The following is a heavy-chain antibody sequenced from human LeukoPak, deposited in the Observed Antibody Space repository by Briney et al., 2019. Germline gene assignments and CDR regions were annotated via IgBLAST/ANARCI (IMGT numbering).Heavy chain of an antibody. V-gene: IGHV3-64D*06. CDR3: VKGRAVAGRFDY. CDR2: IVSNGGST. J-gene: IGHJ4*02. Sequence: SGGPLRLSCSASEFTFSSHAMHWVRQAPGKGLEYVSGIVSNGGSTYYADSVKGRFSISRDNSKSMLYLQMSSLGTEDTAVYHCVKGRAVAGRFDYWGQGTQVTVSS. CDR1: EFTFSSHA. D-gene: IGHD6-19*01.